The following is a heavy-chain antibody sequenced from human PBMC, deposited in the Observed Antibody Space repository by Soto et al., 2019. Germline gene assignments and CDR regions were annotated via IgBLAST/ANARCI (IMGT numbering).Heavy chain of an antibody. CDR2: ISGSGGST. CDR1: GFTFSSYA. V-gene: IGHV3-23*01. Sequence: GGSLRLSCAASGFTFSSYAMSWVRQAPGKGLEWVSDISGSGGSTYYADSVKGRFTISRDNSKNTLYLQMNSLRAEDTAVYYCAKGDSEWELLYDYWGQGTLVTVYS. D-gene: IGHD1-26*01. J-gene: IGHJ4*02. CDR3: AKGDSEWELLYDY.